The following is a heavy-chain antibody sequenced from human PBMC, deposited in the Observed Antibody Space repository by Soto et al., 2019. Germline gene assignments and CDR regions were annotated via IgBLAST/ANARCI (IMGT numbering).Heavy chain of an antibody. V-gene: IGHV1-46*01. J-gene: IGHJ4*02. D-gene: IGHD1-26*01. CDR3: TREGGSYDY. CDR1: GYTFTSYY. Sequence: QVQLVQSGVEVKKPGASVKVSCKASGYTFTSYYMHWVRQAPGQGLEWMGIINPSSGDTTYAQKFQGRVTMTRDTSTSTIFMQLSSLRSEDTAVYYCTREGGSYDYWGQGTLVTVSS. CDR2: INPSSGDT.